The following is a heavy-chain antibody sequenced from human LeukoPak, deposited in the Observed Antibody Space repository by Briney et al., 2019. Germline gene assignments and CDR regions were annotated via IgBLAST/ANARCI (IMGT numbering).Heavy chain of an antibody. CDR3: AKDGDSSGYDLSY. D-gene: IGHD3-22*01. J-gene: IGHJ4*02. CDR2: IRYDGTNK. V-gene: IGHV3-30*02. CDR1: GFSFRTYG. Sequence: GGSLRLSCAASGFSFRTYGMHWVRQAPGKGLEWVAFIRYDGTNKYYADSAKGRFTISRDNSKNTLYVQMNSLRAEDTAVYYCAKDGDSSGYDLSYWGQGTLVTVSS.